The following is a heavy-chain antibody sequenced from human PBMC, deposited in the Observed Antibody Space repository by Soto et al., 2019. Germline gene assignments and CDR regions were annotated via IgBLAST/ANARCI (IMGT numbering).Heavy chain of an antibody. D-gene: IGHD6-13*01. J-gene: IGHJ4*02. CDR2: IVIGSDYT. Sequence: QVQLVESGGGLVKPGGSLRLSCAASGFTFSAYYMSWVRQAPGKGLEWVSYIVIGSDYTNYADSVKGRFTISRDNAKNSLYLEMNSRRVEDTAVYYCARLRASSWYLGGYLDYWGQGTLVTVSS. CDR3: ARLRASSWYLGGYLDY. V-gene: IGHV3-11*06. CDR1: GFTFSAYY.